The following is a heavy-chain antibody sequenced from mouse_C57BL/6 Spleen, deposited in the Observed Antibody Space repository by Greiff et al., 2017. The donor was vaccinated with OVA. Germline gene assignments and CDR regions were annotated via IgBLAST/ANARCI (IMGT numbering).Heavy chain of an antibody. CDR1: GYAFSSSW. CDR2: IYPGDGDT. CDR3: ANWDRYYFDY. J-gene: IGHJ2*01. V-gene: IGHV1-82*01. D-gene: IGHD4-1*01. Sequence: QVQLKESGPELVKPGASVKISCKASGYAFSSSWMNWVKQRPGKGLEWIGRIYPGDGDTNYNGKFKGKATLTADKSSSTAYMQLSSLTSEDSAVYFCANWDRYYFDYWGQGTTLTVSS.